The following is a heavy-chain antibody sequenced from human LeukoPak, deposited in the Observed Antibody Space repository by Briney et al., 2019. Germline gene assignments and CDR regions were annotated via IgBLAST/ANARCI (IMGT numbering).Heavy chain of an antibody. CDR3: TREAPYFYYFMDI. Sequence: GASVKVSCKASGYTFTTYAMNWVRQAPGQGLEWMGWINTNTGNPTYAQGFTGRFVFSLDTSVSTAYLQISSLKAEDTAVYYCTREAPYFYYFMDIWGKGTTVTISS. CDR1: GYTFTTYA. J-gene: IGHJ6*03. CDR2: INTNTGNP. V-gene: IGHV7-4-1*02.